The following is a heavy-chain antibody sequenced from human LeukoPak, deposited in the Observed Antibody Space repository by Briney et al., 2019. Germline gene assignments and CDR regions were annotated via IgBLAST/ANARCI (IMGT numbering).Heavy chain of an antibody. J-gene: IGHJ4*02. V-gene: IGHV3-48*04. CDR3: ARGYGGYGV. Sequence: GGSLRLSCGASGFTFRTDSMNWVRQAPGKGLEWVSYISGDSRTTFYADSVKGRFTISRDNAKNTLYLQRNSLRAEDTALYYCARGYGGYGVWGQGTLVTVSS. CDR1: GFTFRTDS. CDR2: ISGDSRTT. D-gene: IGHD5-12*01.